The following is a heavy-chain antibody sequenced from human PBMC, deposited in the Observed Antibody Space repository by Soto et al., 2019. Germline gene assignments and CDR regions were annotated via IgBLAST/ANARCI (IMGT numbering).Heavy chain of an antibody. CDR3: ARDRSVVVVAANFDY. CDR1: GYTFTSYG. V-gene: IGHV1-18*01. D-gene: IGHD2-15*01. Sequence: QVQLVQSGAEVKKAGASVKVSCKASGYTFTSYGISWVRQAPGQGLEWMGWISAYNGNTNYAQKLQGRVTMTTDTSTSTAYMELRSLRSDDTAVYYCARDRSVVVVAANFDYWGQGTLVTVSS. CDR2: ISAYNGNT. J-gene: IGHJ4*02.